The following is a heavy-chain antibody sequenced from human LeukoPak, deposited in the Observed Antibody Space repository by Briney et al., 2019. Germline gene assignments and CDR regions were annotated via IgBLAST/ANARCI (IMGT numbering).Heavy chain of an antibody. Sequence: SVKVSCKASGGTFSSYAISWVRQAPGQGLEWMGGIIPIFGTANYAQKFQGRVTITTDESTSTAYMELSNLRSEDTAVYYCARASFPFLEWTTSIPFDVWGQGTLVIVSS. V-gene: IGHV1-69*05. CDR1: GGTFSSYA. CDR2: IIPIFGTA. CDR3: ARASFPFLEWTTSIPFDV. J-gene: IGHJ3*01. D-gene: IGHD3-3*02.